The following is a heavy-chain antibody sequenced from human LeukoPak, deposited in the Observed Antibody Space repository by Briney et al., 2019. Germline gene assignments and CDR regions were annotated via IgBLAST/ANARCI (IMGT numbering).Heavy chain of an antibody. D-gene: IGHD2-15*01. CDR1: GGSFSGYY. CDR3: ARGRRKCSSGSCGLHHNYYYYYYMDV. J-gene: IGHJ6*03. CDR2: INHSGST. Sequence: SETLSLTCAVYGGSFSGYYWSWIRQPPGKGLEWIGEINHSGSTNYNPSLKSRVTISVDTSKNQFSLKLSSVTAADTAVYYCARGRRKCSSGSCGLHHNYYYYYYMDVWGKGTTVTVSS. V-gene: IGHV4-34*01.